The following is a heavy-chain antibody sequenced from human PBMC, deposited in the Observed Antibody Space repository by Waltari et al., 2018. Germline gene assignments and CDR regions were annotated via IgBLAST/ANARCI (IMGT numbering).Heavy chain of an antibody. CDR1: GAPIMIYT. CDR3: ARGSYLAVGWARFDY. CDR2: IYTSGST. D-gene: IGHD6-19*01. J-gene: IGHJ4*02. Sequence: VQLQESGPGLVKPSAPLPPTGPAPGAPIMIYTRSRIRQPPGKGLEWIGYIYTSGSTNYNPALKSRVTISVDTSKNQFSLKLSSVTAADTAVYYCARGSYLAVGWARFDYWGQGTLVTVSS. V-gene: IGHV4-4*09.